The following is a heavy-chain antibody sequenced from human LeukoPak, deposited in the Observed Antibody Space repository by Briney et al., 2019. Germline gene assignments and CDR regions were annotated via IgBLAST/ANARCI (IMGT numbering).Heavy chain of an antibody. CDR3: AKDRVGACDY. D-gene: IGHD1-26*01. V-gene: IGHV3-30*18. CDR1: GFTFSSYG. CDR2: ISYDGSNK. Sequence: GGSLRLSCAASGFTFSSYGMHWVRQAPGKGLEWVAVISYDGSNKYYADSVKGRFTISRDNSKNTLYLQMNSLRAEDTAVYYCAKDRVGACDYWGQGTLATVSS. J-gene: IGHJ4*02.